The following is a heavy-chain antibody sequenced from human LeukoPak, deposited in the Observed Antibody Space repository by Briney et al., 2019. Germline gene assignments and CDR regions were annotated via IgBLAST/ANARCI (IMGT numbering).Heavy chain of an antibody. J-gene: IGHJ2*01. CDR2: IDPSDSYT. CDR3: ASTGIAVAGDWYFDL. Sequence: GESLKISCKGSGYNFTSYWIGWVRQMPGKGLEWMGRIDPSDSYTNYSPSFQGHVTISADKSISTAYLQWSSLKASDTAMYYCASTGIAVAGDWYFDLWGRGTLVTVSS. V-gene: IGHV5-10-1*01. CDR1: GYNFTSYW. D-gene: IGHD6-19*01.